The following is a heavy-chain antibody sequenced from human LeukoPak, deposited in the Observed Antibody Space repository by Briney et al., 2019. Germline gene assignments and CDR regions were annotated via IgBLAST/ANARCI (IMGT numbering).Heavy chain of an antibody. Sequence: PSETLSLTCTVSGGSISSYYWSWIRQPPGKGLEWIGYIYYSGSTNYNPSLKSRVTISVDTSKNQFSLKLSSVTAADTAVYYCARNLEGYCSGGSCPDYFDYWGQGTLVTVSS. CDR3: ARNLEGYCSGGSCPDYFDY. J-gene: IGHJ4*02. CDR1: GGSISSYY. V-gene: IGHV4-59*01. CDR2: IYYSGST. D-gene: IGHD2-15*01.